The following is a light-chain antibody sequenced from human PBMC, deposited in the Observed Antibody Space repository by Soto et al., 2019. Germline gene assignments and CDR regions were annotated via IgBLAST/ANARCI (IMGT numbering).Light chain of an antibody. CDR3: QQSYSTPLWT. J-gene: IGKJ2*02. CDR1: QSISSY. CDR2: AAS. Sequence: DIQMTQSPSSLSASVGDRVTITCRASQSISSYLNWYQQKPGKAPKLLIYAASSLQSGVPSRFSGSGSGTDLTLTISSLQPEDFATYYCQQSYSTPLWTFGQGTKLEIK. V-gene: IGKV1-39*01.